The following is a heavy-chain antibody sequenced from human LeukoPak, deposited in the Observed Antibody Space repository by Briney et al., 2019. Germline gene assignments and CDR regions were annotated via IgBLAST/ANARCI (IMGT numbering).Heavy chain of an antibody. CDR1: GGSISSYY. J-gene: IGHJ6*03. Sequence: SETLSLTCTVSGGSISSYYWSWIRQPPGKGLEWIGSIYYSGSTYYNPSLKSRVTISVDTSKNQFSLKMSSVTAADTAVYFCARGGPPGYYYDYYMDVWGKGTTVTISS. CDR2: IYYSGST. V-gene: IGHV4-39*07. CDR3: ARGGPPGYYYDYYMDV.